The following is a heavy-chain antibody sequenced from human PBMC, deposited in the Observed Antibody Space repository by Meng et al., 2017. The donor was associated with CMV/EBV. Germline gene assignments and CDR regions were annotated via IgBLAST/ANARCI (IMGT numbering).Heavy chain of an antibody. D-gene: IGHD2-2*03. Sequence: SETLSLTCAISGDSVSSNSAAWNWIRQSPSRGLEWLGRTYYRSKWYNDYAVSVKSRITINPDTSKNQFSLQLNSVTPEDTAVYYCARDGLAIVVVPAAIRGSGWANGAFDIWGQGTMVT. CDR3: ARDGLAIVVVPAAIRGSGWANGAFDI. V-gene: IGHV6-1*01. CDR1: GDSVSSNSAA. CDR2: TYYRSKWYN. J-gene: IGHJ3*02.